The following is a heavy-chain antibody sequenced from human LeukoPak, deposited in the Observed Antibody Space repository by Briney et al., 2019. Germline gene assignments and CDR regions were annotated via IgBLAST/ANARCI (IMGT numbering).Heavy chain of an antibody. CDR3: ARGLYEYSSGWTTYYYYGMDV. D-gene: IGHD6-19*01. J-gene: IGHJ6*02. CDR2: IYYSGST. V-gene: IGHV4-59*01. Sequence: SETLSLTCTVSGGSISSYYWSWIRQPPGKGLEWIGYIYYSGSTNYNPSLKSRVTISVDTSKNQFSLKLSSVTAADTAVYYCARGLYEYSSGWTTYYYYGMDVWGQGTTVTVSS. CDR1: GGSISSYY.